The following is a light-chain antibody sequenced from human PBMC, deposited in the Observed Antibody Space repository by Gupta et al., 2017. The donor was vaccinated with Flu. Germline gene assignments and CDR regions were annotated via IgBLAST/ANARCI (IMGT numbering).Light chain of an antibody. CDR1: QSVGAS. V-gene: IGKV6-21*01. CDR3: HQTSSLPWT. J-gene: IGKJ1*01. CDR2: YPS. Sequence: EVILTQSPDFQPVTLSEKVTITCRASQSVGASLDWYQQKPHQAPKLLINYPSHSFTGVPSRFSGSGSGTHFTLTINGLEVEDAATYYCHQTSSLPWTFGQGTKVEI.